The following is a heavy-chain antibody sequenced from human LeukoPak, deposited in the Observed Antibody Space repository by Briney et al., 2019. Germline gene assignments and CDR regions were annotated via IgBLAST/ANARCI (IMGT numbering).Heavy chain of an antibody. CDR3: ARDLGHFDP. J-gene: IGHJ5*02. D-gene: IGHD7-27*01. V-gene: IGHV6-1*01. CDR1: GDSVSSNSVA. Sequence: SQTLSLTCAISGDSVSSNSVAWNWIRQSPSRGLEWLGRTYYRSKWYYDYAVSVQSRMTINPDTSKNQFSLQLNSVTPEDTAVYYCARDLGHFDPWGQGTLVTVSS. CDR2: TYYRSKWYY.